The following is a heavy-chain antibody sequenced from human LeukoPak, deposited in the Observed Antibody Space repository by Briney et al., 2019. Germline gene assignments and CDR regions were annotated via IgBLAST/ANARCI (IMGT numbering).Heavy chain of an antibody. V-gene: IGHV3-73*01. D-gene: IGHD6-6*01. CDR1: GFTFSGSA. CDR2: IRSKANSYAT. J-gene: IGHJ6*03. Sequence: GGSLRLSCAASGFTFSGSAMHWVRQASGKGLEWVGRIRSKANSYATAYAASVKGRFTISRDDSKNTAYLQMNSLKTEDTAVYYCTRHVYSSSGDYYYMDVWGKGTTVTVSS. CDR3: TRHVYSSSGDYYYMDV.